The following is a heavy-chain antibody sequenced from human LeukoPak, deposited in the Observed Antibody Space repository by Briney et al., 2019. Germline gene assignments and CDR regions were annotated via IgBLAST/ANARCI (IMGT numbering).Heavy chain of an antibody. CDR1: GGSISSYY. D-gene: IGHD3-10*01. CDR2: IYSSGST. J-gene: IGHJ5*02. Sequence: SETQSLTCTVSGGSISSYYWSWIRQPAGKGLEWIGRIYSSGSTDYNPSLKSRVTMSVDTSKNKFSLKLSSVTAADTAVYYCARDSGTTGEVKFDPWGQGTLVTVSS. CDR3: ARDSGTTGEVKFDP. V-gene: IGHV4-4*07.